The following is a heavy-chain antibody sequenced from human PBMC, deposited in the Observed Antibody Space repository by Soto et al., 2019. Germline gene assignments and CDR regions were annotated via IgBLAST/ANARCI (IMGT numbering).Heavy chain of an antibody. CDR3: Y. CDR1: GGSITTAGYS. D-gene: IGHD5-12*01. CDR2: IYHTGST. V-gene: IGHV4-30-2*01. J-gene: IGHJ4*02. Sequence: LSLTCTVSGGSITTAGYSWNWIRQPPGKGLEWIGYIYHTGSTYYNPSLKSRVTISINSLGAEDTAVYYCARGNTGYGNFDYWGQGTLVTVSS.